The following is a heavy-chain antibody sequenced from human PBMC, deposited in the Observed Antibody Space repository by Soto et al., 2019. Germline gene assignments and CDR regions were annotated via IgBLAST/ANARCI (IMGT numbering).Heavy chain of an antibody. CDR3: ARGGLRFGEGLDY. V-gene: IGHV4-34*01. Sequence: LSLTCAVYGGSFSGYYWSWIRQPPGKGLEWIGEINHSGSTNYNPSLKSRVTISVDTSKNQFSLKLSSVTAADTAVYYCARGGLRFGEGLDYWGQGTLVTVSS. CDR1: GGSFSGYY. D-gene: IGHD3-10*01. CDR2: INHSGST. J-gene: IGHJ4*02.